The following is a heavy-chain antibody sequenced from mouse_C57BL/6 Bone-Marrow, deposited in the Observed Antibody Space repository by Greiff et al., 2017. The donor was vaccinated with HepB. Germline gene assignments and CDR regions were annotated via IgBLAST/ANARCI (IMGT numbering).Heavy chain of an antibody. Sequence: VQLQQSGPELVKPGASVKIPCKASGYTFTDYNMDWVKQSHGKSLEWIGDINPNNGGTTYNQKFKGKATLTVDKSSSTAYMELRSLTSEDTAVYYCASTILRTFDVWGTGTTVTVSS. D-gene: IGHD1-1*01. CDR3: ASTILRTFDV. V-gene: IGHV1-18*01. CDR2: INPNNGGT. CDR1: GYTFTDYN. J-gene: IGHJ1*03.